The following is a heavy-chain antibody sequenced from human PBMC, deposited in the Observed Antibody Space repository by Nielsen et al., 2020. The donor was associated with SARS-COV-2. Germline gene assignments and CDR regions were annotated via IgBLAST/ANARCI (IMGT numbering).Heavy chain of an antibody. J-gene: IGHJ6*04. CDR3: ARAGIAAAGIMDV. Sequence: GESLKISCAASGFTFSSYGMHWVRQAPGKGLEWVAVIWYDGSNKYYADSVKGRFTISRDNSKNTLYLQMNSLRAEDTAVYYCARAGIAAAGIMDVWGKGTTVTVSS. D-gene: IGHD6-13*01. CDR2: IWYDGSNK. CDR1: GFTFSSYG. V-gene: IGHV3-33*01.